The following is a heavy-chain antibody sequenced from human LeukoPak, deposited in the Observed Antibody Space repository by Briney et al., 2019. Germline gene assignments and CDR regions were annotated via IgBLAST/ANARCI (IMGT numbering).Heavy chain of an antibody. J-gene: IGHJ4*02. CDR1: GGSFSGYY. Sequence: SETLSLTCAVYGGSFSGYYWSWIRQPPGKGLEWIGEINHSGSTNYNPSLKSRVTISVDTSKNQFSLKLSSVTAADTAVYYCATGRTIVRVPGRFDYWGQGTLVTVSS. CDR2: INHSGST. V-gene: IGHV4-34*01. D-gene: IGHD3-10*01. CDR3: ATGRTIVRVPGRFDY.